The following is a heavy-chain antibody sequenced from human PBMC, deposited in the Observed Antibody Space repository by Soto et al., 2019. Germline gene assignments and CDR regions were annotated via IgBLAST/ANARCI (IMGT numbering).Heavy chain of an antibody. CDR3: ARDTVTTDY. J-gene: IGHJ4*02. CDR2: IWYDGSNK. CDR1: GFTFSSYG. D-gene: IGHD4-17*01. V-gene: IGHV3-33*01. Sequence: QVQLVESGGGVVQPGRSLRLSCAVSGFTFSSYGMHWVRQAPGKGLEWVAVIWYDGSNKYYADSVKGRFTISRDNSKNTLYLQMNSLRAEDTALYYCARDTVTTDYWGQGTLVTVSS.